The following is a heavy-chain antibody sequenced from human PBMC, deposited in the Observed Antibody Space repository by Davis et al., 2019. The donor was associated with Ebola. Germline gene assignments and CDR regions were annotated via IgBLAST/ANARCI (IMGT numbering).Heavy chain of an antibody. V-gene: IGHV3-23*01. CDR3: TRALSGSSYDASDI. Sequence: GESLKISCAASGFTFDDYAMHWVRQAPGKGLEWVSIMSSGGNIYYADSLKGRFTISRDNSKNTLYLQMNYLRAEDTAIYYCTRALSGSSYDASDIWGQGTTVTVSS. CDR1: GFTFDDYA. D-gene: IGHD1-26*01. J-gene: IGHJ3*02. CDR2: MSSGGNI.